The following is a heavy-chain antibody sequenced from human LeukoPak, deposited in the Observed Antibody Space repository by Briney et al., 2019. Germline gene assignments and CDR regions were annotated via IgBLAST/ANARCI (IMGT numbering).Heavy chain of an antibody. CDR2: IIPIFGTA. V-gene: IGHV1-69*13. CDR1: GGTFSSYA. CDR3: ARDHSSGLYYFDH. Sequence: SVKVSCKASGGTFSSYAISWVRQAPGQGLEWMGGIIPIFGTANYAQKFQGRVTITADESTSTAYMELSSLRSEDTAVYYCARDHSSGLYYFDHWGQGTLVTVSS. J-gene: IGHJ4*02. D-gene: IGHD6-19*01.